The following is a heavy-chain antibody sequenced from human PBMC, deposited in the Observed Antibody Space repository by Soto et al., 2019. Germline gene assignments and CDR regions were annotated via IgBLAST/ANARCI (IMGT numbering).Heavy chain of an antibody. V-gene: IGHV1-18*01. J-gene: IGHJ4*02. CDR2: ISAENGET. Sequence: ASVKVSCKASGYTFTSYGISWVRQAPGQGLEWMGWISAENGETNYAQKFQGRVTMTADTSTDTAYMELSSLRSEDTAVYYCATGGKLTIFGVVSSRVYWGQGTLVTVSS. CDR1: GYTFTSYG. D-gene: IGHD3-3*01. CDR3: ATGGKLTIFGVVSSRVY.